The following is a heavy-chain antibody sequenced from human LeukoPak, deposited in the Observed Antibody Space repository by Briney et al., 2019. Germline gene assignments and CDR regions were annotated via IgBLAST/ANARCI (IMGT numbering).Heavy chain of an antibody. J-gene: IGHJ4*02. D-gene: IGHD6-19*01. CDR3: ASLKQWLGTIDY. CDR1: GGTFSSYA. V-gene: IGHV1-69*04. Sequence: SVKVSCKASGGTFSSYAISWVRQAPGQGLGWMGRIIPILGIANCAQKFQGRVTITADKSTSTAYMELSSLRSEDTAVYYCASLKQWLGTIDYWGQGTLVTVSS. CDR2: IIPILGIA.